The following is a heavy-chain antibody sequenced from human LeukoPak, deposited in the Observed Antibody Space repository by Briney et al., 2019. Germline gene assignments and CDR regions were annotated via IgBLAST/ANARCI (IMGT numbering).Heavy chain of an antibody. CDR1: GFTFSSYS. CDR2: ISSSSSYI. J-gene: IGHJ4*02. CDR3: ARSGGYSYGYTEN. D-gene: IGHD5-18*01. Sequence: GGSLRLSCAASGFTFSSYSMNWARQAPGKGLEWVSSISSSSSYIYYADSVKGRFTISRDNAKNSLYLQMNSLRAEDTAVYYCARSGGYSYGYTENWGQGTLVTVSS. V-gene: IGHV3-21*01.